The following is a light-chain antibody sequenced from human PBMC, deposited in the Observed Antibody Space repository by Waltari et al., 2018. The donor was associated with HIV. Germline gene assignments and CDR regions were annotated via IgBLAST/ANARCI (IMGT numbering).Light chain of an antibody. J-gene: IGLJ2*01. CDR3: SSYTSSSTVV. V-gene: IGLV2-14*03. CDR1: NSDVGGYNY. Sequence: QSALTQPASVSGSPGQSITISCTGTNSDVGGYNYASWYQQYSGKAPKLMIYDVSNRPSGVSNRFSASKAGNTASLTISGLQVEDEADYYCSSYTSSSTVVFGGGTKLTVL. CDR2: DVS.